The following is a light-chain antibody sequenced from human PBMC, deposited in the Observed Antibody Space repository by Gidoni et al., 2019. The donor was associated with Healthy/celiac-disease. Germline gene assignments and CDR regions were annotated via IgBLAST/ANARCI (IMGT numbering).Light chain of an antibody. V-gene: IGKV1-27*01. CDR1: QGISNS. CDR3: QKYHSAPLS. CDR2: AAS. J-gene: IGKJ1*01. Sequence: DIQMTQAPSSLSASVGDRVTITCRASQGISNSLAWYQQEPGKVPKLMIYAASTLQSGVPSRFSGSGSGPDFTLTISRLPPEDVATYYCQKYHSAPLSFGQGTKVEIK.